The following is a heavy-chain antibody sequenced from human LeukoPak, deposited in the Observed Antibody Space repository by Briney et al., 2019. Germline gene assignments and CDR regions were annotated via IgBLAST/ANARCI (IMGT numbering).Heavy chain of an antibody. CDR2: IYPGDSDT. J-gene: IGHJ4*02. CDR3: ARQAVAGRINYYDSSGLDY. D-gene: IGHD3-22*01. Sequence: GESLKISCKGSGYSFTSYWIGWVRQMPGKGLEWMGIIYPGDSDTRYSPSFQGQVTISADKSISTAYLQWSSLEASDTAMYYCARQAVAGRINYYDSSGLDYWGQGTLVTVSS. V-gene: IGHV5-51*01. CDR1: GYSFTSYW.